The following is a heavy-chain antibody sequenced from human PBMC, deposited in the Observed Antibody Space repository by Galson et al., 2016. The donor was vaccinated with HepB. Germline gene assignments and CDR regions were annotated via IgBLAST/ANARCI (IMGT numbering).Heavy chain of an antibody. CDR1: GDSVSSNSAA. V-gene: IGHV6-1*01. J-gene: IGHJ6*02. CDR3: ARERLRYFDWLRNRYYYYGMDC. CDR2: TYYRSKWYN. D-gene: IGHD3-9*01. Sequence: CAISGDSVSSNSAAWNWIRQSPSRGLEWLGRTYYRSKWYNDYAVSVESRITINPDTSKNQVSLQLNSVTPEDTAVYYCARERLRYFDWLRNRYYYYGMDCWGPGTTFTVSS.